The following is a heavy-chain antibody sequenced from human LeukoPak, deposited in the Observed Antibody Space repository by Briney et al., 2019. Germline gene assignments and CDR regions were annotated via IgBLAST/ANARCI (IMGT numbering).Heavy chain of an antibody. V-gene: IGHV3-33*01. Sequence: GRSLRLSCAASGFTFNSYGMHWVRQAPGKGLEWVAVIWYDGSNKYYADSVKGRFTISRDNSKNTLYLQMNSLRAEDTAVYYCARTSHYDILTGEDKNAFDIWGQGSMVTVSS. CDR1: GFTFNSYG. CDR2: IWYDGSNK. CDR3: ARTSHYDILTGEDKNAFDI. D-gene: IGHD3-9*01. J-gene: IGHJ3*02.